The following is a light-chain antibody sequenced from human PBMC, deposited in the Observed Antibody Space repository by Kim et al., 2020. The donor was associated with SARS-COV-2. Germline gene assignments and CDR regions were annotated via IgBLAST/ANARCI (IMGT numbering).Light chain of an antibody. CDR1: SGSVSSDHY. CDR2: STN. V-gene: IGLV8-61*01. CDR3: VLYMGSGIWV. Sequence: GGTVTLTCGLSSGSVSSDHYPSWYQQTPGQPPRTLIFSTNSRSSGVPDRFSGSILGNKAALTITGAQADDESDYHCVLYMGSGIWVFGGGTQLTVL. J-gene: IGLJ3*02.